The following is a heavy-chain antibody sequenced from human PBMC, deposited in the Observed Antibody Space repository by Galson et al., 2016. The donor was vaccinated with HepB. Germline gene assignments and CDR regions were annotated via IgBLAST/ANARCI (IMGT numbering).Heavy chain of an antibody. V-gene: IGHV3-30*18. CDR2: ISYDGSNE. CDR1: GFTFSHYG. Sequence: SLRLSCAASGFTFSHYGMHWVRQAPGKGLEWVAVISYDGSNEYYGDSVKGRFTIPRDNSRNTMFLQMNSLRAEDSAVYYCAKDTTRPLYLWFGKGYNGMDVWGQGTTVAVSS. D-gene: IGHD3-10*01. J-gene: IGHJ6*02. CDR3: AKDTTRPLYLWFGKGYNGMDV.